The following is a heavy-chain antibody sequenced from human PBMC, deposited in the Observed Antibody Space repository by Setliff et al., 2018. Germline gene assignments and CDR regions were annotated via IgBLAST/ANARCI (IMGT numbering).Heavy chain of an antibody. J-gene: IGHJ6*03. Sequence: ASVKVSCKASGYTFTGYYVHWVRQAPGQGLEWMGWINPNSGGTNYAQRFQGRVTMTRDTSTSTAYMELSRLRSDDTAVYYCARSPLPPPGPGYYYDNSYYYYMDVWGKGTTVTVSS. V-gene: IGHV1-2*02. CDR3: ARSPLPPPGPGYYYDNSYYYYMDV. D-gene: IGHD3-22*01. CDR1: GYTFTGYY. CDR2: INPNSGGT.